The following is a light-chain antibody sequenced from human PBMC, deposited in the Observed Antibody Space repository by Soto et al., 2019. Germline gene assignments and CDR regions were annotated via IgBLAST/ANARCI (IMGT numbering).Light chain of an antibody. CDR2: DVN. CDR1: SSDVGGYNY. V-gene: IGLV2-14*01. Sequence: QSVLTQPASVSGSPGQSITISCTGTSSDVGGYNYVSWYQQHPGTAPKLMIYDVNNRPSGVSNRFSGSKSGNTASLTISGLQAEDEADYYCSSYTSSGTLVVFGGGTKLTVL. CDR3: SSYTSSGTLVV. J-gene: IGLJ2*01.